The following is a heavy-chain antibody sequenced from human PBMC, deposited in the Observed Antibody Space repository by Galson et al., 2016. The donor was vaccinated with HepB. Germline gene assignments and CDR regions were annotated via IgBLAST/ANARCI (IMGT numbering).Heavy chain of an antibody. J-gene: IGHJ2*01. CDR1: GFIFSTSA. Sequence: SLRLSCAASGFIFSTSALHWVRQAPGKGLESVSFISYDGTYKYYADSVKGRFSISRDNSKNTLYLQMHSLRAEDTAVYLCARANHGYSLGSWYFDVWGRGTLVTVSS. CDR3: ARANHGYSLGSWYFDV. D-gene: IGHD5-24*01. CDR2: ISYDGTYK. V-gene: IGHV3-30*04.